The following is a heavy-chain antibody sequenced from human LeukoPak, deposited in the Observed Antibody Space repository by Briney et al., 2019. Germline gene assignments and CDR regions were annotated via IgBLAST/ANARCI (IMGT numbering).Heavy chain of an antibody. CDR2: MNPNSGNT. CDR1: GYSFTSYW. J-gene: IGHJ6*03. Sequence: GESLKISCKGSGYSFTSYWIGWVRQATGQGLEWMGWMNPNSGNTGYAQKFQGRVTITRNTSISTAYMELSSLRSEDTAVYYCAREVVVPAAINDYYYMDVWGKGTTVTVSS. CDR3: AREVVVPAAINDYYYMDV. V-gene: IGHV1-8*03. D-gene: IGHD2-2*01.